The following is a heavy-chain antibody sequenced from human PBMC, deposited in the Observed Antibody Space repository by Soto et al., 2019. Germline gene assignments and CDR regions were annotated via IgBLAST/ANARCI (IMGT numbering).Heavy chain of an antibody. D-gene: IGHD5-18*01. J-gene: IGHJ4*02. CDR1: GGTFSSYA. Sequence: QVQLVQSGAEVKKPGSSVKVSCKASGGTFSSYAISWVRQAPGQGLEWMGGIIPIFGTANYAQQFQGRVTITSDKSTITAYMELSSLRSEDTAVYYCATLVGTAMVKIDYWGQGTLVTVSS. CDR2: IIPIFGTA. V-gene: IGHV1-69*06. CDR3: ATLVGTAMVKIDY.